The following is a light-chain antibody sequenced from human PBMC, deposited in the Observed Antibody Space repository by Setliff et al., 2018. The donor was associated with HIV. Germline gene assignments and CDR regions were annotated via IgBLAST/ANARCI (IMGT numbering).Light chain of an antibody. CDR2: DDS. CDR1: NMGSKS. V-gene: IGLV3-21*03. CDR3: QVWDNIVDHSVI. J-gene: IGLJ2*01. Sequence: SYELTQPPSVSVAPGNTARITCGGNNMGSKSVHWYQQKPGQAPVLVVYDDSDRPSGIPERISGSNSGNTATLTITXVEAGDEADSSWQVWDNIVDHSVIFGGGTKVTVL.